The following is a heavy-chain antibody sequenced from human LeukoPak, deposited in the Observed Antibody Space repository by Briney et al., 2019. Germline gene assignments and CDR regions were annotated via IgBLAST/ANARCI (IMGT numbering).Heavy chain of an antibody. D-gene: IGHD3-10*01. CDR3: AREDASGSYYRSLDS. CDR1: VFTFSSYS. Sequence: KPGGSLRLSCAASVFTFSSYSMNWVRQAPGKGLEWVSSISSSSSYIYYADSVKGRFTISRDNAKNSLFLHMNSLRAEDTAVYYCAREDASGSYYRSLDSWGQGTLVTVSS. J-gene: IGHJ4*02. V-gene: IGHV3-21*01. CDR2: ISSSSSYI.